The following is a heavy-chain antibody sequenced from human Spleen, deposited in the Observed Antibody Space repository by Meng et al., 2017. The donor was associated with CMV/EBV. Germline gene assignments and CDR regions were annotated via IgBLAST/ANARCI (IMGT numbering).Heavy chain of an antibody. V-gene: IGHV3-30-3*01. D-gene: IGHD2-8*02. Sequence: GESLKISCAASGFIFSNYDLNWVRQAPGKGLEWVALISYDGNNKYYADSVKGRFTISRDNSKNTLYLQMKSLRAEDTAVYYCARVYFPTGFDYWGQGTLVTVSS. CDR1: GFIFSNYD. J-gene: IGHJ4*02. CDR3: ARVYFPTGFDY. CDR2: ISYDGNNK.